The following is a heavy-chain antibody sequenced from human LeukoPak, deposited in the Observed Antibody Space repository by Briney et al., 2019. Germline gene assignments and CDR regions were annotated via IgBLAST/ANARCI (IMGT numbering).Heavy chain of an antibody. V-gene: IGHV4-31*03. CDR3: AREGGIAARNWFDP. CDR2: IYYSGST. CDR1: GGSISNGGYY. J-gene: IGHJ5*02. D-gene: IGHD6-6*01. Sequence: SQTLSLTCTVSGGSISNGGYYWSWIRQHPGKGLEWIGYIYYSGSTYYNPSLKSRVTISVDTSKNQFSLKLSSVTAADTAVYYCAREGGIAARNWFDPWGQGTLVTVSS.